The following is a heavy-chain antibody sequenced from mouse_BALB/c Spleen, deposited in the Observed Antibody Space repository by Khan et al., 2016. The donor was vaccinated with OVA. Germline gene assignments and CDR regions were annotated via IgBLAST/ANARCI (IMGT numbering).Heavy chain of an antibody. CDR1: GYSITSDYA. CDR3: ARIQGGDFDY. D-gene: IGHD3-2*02. CDR2: ISYSGNT. V-gene: IGHV3-2*02. Sequence: VQLKESGPGLVKPSQSLSLTCTVTGYSITSDYAWNWIRQFPGNKLEWMGYISYSGNTKYNPSLKSRISINRDTSKNQFFLQLNFVTIEDTATYYCARIQGGDFDYWGQGTTLTVSS. J-gene: IGHJ2*01.